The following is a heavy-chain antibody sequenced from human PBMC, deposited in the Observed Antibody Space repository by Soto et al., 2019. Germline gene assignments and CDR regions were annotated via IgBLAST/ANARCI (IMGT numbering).Heavy chain of an antibody. CDR3: ARGIATGQLDP. J-gene: IGHJ5*02. CDR2: INPDNGNT. V-gene: IGHV1-3*01. D-gene: IGHD2-15*01. CDR1: GYTFTRYT. Sequence: QVQPVQSGAEVKKPGASVKISCKASGYTFTRYTMNWVRQAPGQRLEWMGWINPDNGNTKSSQKFQDRVIITRDTPASTAYMDLSSLRSEDTAVYYCARGIATGQLDPWGQGTLVTVSS.